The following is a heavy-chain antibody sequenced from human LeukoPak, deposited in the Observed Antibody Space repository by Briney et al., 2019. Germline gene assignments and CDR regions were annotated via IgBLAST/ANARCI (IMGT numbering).Heavy chain of an antibody. D-gene: IGHD4-17*01. CDR1: GYTFTSYG. J-gene: IGHJ4*02. CDR3: AREIYGRFDY. Sequence: RASVKVSCKASGYTFTSYGISWVRQAPGQGLEWMGWINPYNGNRKYAQKFQGRVTMTTDTSTGTAYMELRSLRFDDTAVYYCAREIYGRFDYWGQGTLVT. V-gene: IGHV1-18*01. CDR2: INPYNGNR.